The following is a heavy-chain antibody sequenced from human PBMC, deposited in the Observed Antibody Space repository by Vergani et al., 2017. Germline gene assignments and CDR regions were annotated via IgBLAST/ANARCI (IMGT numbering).Heavy chain of an antibody. J-gene: IGHJ6*03. CDR1: GFTFSSYS. V-gene: IGHV3-21*01. CDR3: ARARSDFTVRGVIVEYYYYYYMDV. Sequence: EVQLVESGGGLVQPGRSLRLSCAASGFTFSSYSMNWVRQAPGKGLEWVSSISSSSSYISYADSVKVRFTISRDNAKNALYLQMNSLRAEDAAVYYCARARSDFTVRGVIVEYYYYYYMDVWGKGP. D-gene: IGHD3-16*02. CDR2: ISSSSSYI.